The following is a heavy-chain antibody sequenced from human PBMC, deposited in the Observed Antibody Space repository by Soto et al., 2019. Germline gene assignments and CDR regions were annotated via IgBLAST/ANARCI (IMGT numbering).Heavy chain of an antibody. CDR3: VKVSGRYYYDSNGGYHFDS. V-gene: IGHV3-64D*06. D-gene: IGHD3-22*01. CDR1: EFTFNIFA. J-gene: IGHJ4*02. Sequence: QTGGSLRLSCSASEFTFNIFAMHWLRQAPGKGREYVSSINFNGASTYYADSVKGRFTISRDNSRNTLYLQMSSLSVEDTAVYYCVKVSGRYYYDSNGGYHFDSWGQGTLVTVSS. CDR2: INFNGAST.